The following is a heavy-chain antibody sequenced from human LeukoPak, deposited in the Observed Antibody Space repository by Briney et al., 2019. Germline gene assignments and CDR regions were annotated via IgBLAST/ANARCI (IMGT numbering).Heavy chain of an antibody. Sequence: GGSLRLSCEASGFTFSNSWMHWVRQAPGKGLVWVSRMNSDGRITKYADSVKGRFTISRDNSKNTLYLQMNSLGAGDTAIYYCAKARTTVTTPHYWGQGTLVTVSS. CDR2: MNSDGRIT. CDR1: GFTFSNSW. D-gene: IGHD4-17*01. CDR3: AKARTTVTTPHY. V-gene: IGHV3-74*03. J-gene: IGHJ4*02.